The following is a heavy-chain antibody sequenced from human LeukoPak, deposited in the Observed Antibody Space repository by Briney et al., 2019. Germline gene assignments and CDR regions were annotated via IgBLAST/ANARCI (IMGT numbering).Heavy chain of an antibody. V-gene: IGHV3-15*01. CDR1: GFTFSNAW. D-gene: IGHD3-3*01. CDR3: ARGALAYYDFWSGGDDY. J-gene: IGHJ4*02. CDR2: IKSKTDGGTT. Sequence: GGSPRLSCAASGFTFSNAWMSWVRQAPGKGLEWVGRIKSKTDGGTTDYAAPVKGRFTISRDNSKNTLYLQMGSLRAEDMAVYYCARGALAYYDFWSGGDDYWGQGTLVTVSS.